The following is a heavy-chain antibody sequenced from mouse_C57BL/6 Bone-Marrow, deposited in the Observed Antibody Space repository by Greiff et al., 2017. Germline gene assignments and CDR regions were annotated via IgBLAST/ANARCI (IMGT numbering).Heavy chain of an antibody. CDR1: GYTFTSYG. J-gene: IGHJ2*01. CDR2: IYPRSGNT. V-gene: IGHV1-81*01. CDR3: AMEGTDY. Sequence: QVQLQQSGAELARPGASVKLSCKASGYTFTSYGISWVKQRTGQGLEWIGEIYPRSGNTYYNEKFKGKAPLTAAKSSSTPSMELRSLASEDAAVYFGAMEGTDYWGQGTTLTVSS. D-gene: IGHD3-3*01.